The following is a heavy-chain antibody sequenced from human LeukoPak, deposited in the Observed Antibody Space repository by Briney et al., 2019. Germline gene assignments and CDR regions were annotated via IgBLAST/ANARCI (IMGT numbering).Heavy chain of an antibody. CDR1: GYTFTSYY. CDR2: INPSRGST. D-gene: IGHD1-1*01. CDR3: TRGVQLERRYYNWFDP. J-gene: IGHJ5*02. V-gene: IGHV1-46*01. Sequence: ASVKVSCKASGYTFTSYYIHWVRQAPGQGLEWMGMINPSRGSTSYAQKFQGGLTMTRDTSTGTVYMELSSLRSEDTAVYYCTRGVQLERRYYNWFDPWGQGTLVTVSS.